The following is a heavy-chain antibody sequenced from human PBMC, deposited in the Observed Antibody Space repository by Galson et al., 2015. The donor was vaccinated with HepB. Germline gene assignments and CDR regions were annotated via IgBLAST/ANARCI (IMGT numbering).Heavy chain of an antibody. CDR1: GYTFTSYG. V-gene: IGHV1-18*04. D-gene: IGHD5-18*01. CDR2: ISAYNGNT. J-gene: IGHJ6*02. CDR3: ARKGGGYSYGDADYYYGMDV. Sequence: SVKVSCKASGYTFTSYGISWVRQAPGQGLEWMGWISAYNGNTNYAQKLQGRVTMTTDTSTSTAYMELRSLRSDDTAVYYCARKGGGYSYGDADYYYGMDVWGQGTTVTVSS.